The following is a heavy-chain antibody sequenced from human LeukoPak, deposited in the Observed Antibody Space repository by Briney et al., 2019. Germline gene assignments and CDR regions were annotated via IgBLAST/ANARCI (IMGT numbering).Heavy chain of an antibody. J-gene: IGHJ4*02. CDR3: ARDAYCSSTSCPAPFDY. V-gene: IGHV1-18*01. Sequence: GASVKVSRKASGYTFTSYGISWVRQAPGQELEWMGWISAYNGNTNYAQKLQGRVTMTTDTSTSTAYMELRSLRSDDTAVYYCARDAYCSSTSCPAPFDYWGQGTLVTVSS. CDR1: GYTFTSYG. CDR2: ISAYNGNT. D-gene: IGHD2-2*01.